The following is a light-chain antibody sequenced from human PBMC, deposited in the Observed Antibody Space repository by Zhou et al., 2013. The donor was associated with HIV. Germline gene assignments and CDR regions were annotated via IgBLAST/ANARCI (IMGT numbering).Light chain of an antibody. V-gene: IGKV3-15*01. J-gene: IGKJ5*01. CDR1: QNIVSN. CDR3: QQCDNYSIT. Sequence: DILMTQSPPTLSVSPGERATLSCRASQNIVSNLAWYQHKPGQAPRLLIYAASTRATGIPARFSGSGSGTEFTLTISGLQSEDFATYYCQQCDNYSITFGQGTRLEIK. CDR2: AAS.